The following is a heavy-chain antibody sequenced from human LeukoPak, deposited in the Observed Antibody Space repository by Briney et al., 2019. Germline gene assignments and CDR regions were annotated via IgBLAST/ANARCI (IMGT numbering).Heavy chain of an antibody. Sequence: PSETLSLTCTVSGGSISSGGYYWSWIRQHPGKGLEWIGYIYYSGSTYYNPSLKSRVTISVDTSKNQFSLKLSSGPAADRAVFYGAGEELDVRTCFAPWGQGTLVTASP. CDR3: AGEELDVRTCFAP. CDR1: GGSISSGGYY. J-gene: IGHJ5*02. CDR2: IYYSGST. V-gene: IGHV4-31*03. D-gene: IGHD1-26*01.